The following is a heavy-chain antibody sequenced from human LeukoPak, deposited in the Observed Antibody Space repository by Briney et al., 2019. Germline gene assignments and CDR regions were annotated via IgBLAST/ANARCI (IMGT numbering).Heavy chain of an antibody. J-gene: IGHJ4*02. CDR1: GFTFSSYS. CDR2: IDIDGTGT. CDR3: GTVFDH. Sequence: QAGGSLTLSCAASGFTFSSYSMNWVRQAPGKGLEWVSRIDIDGTGTSYADSVKGRFTISRDNAKNTVSLQMNSLKAEDTAVYYCGTVFDHWGPGILVTVSS. V-gene: IGHV3-74*01.